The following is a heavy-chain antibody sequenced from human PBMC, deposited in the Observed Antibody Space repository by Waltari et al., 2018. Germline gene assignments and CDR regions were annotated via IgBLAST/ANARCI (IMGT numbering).Heavy chain of an antibody. Sequence: EVQLVESGGGRVKTGGSLRLSCAASGFTISSYAMSWVSQAPGKGPEWVSLIYSGGSTYYACSVKCPFTISRDNSTNTLYLPMNILRAEDTAVYYCAKWKLPTVKGMDVWGQGTMVTVSS. J-gene: IGHJ3*01. CDR2: IYSGGST. CDR3: AKWKLPTVKGMDV. CDR1: GFTISSYA. V-gene: IGHV3-23*03. D-gene: IGHD6-13*01.